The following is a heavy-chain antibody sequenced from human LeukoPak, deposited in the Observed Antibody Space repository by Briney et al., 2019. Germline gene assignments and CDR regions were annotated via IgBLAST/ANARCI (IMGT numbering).Heavy chain of an antibody. D-gene: IGHD3-9*01. CDR1: GFTFSSYA. Sequence: GGSLRLSCAASGFTFSSYAMTWVRQAPGKGLEWVSTISGSGGSTYYADSVKGRFTISRDSSKNTLYLQMNSLRAEDTAVYCCAKTPYYDILTGYSAYYFDYWGQGTLVTVPS. CDR3: AKTPYYDILTGYSAYYFDY. CDR2: ISGSGGST. V-gene: IGHV3-23*01. J-gene: IGHJ4*02.